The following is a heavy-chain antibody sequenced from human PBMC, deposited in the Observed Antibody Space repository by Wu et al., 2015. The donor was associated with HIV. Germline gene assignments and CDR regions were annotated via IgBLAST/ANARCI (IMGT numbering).Heavy chain of an antibody. CDR3: ARHWVNDAFDI. V-gene: IGHV4-59*11. Sequence: QVQLQESGPGLVKPSETLSLTCTVSGGSISSHYWSWIRQPPGKGLEWIGYIYYSGSTNYNPSLKSRVTISVDTSKNQFSLKLTSVTAADTAVYYCARHWVNDAFDIWGQGQVVTVSS. CDR2: IYYSGST. J-gene: IGHJ3*02. CDR1: GGSISSHY. D-gene: IGHD7-27*01.